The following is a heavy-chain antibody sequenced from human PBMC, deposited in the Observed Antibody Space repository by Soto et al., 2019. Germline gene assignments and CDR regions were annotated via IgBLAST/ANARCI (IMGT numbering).Heavy chain of an antibody. V-gene: IGHV3-23*01. CDR1: GFTFSSYA. D-gene: IGHD5-12*01. J-gene: IGHJ4*02. CDR2: ISGSGGST. CDR3: AKGSSVTNSGYDLDPDYFDY. Sequence: HPGGSLRLSCAASGFTFSSYAMSWVRQAPGKGLERVSAISGSGGSTYYADSVKGRFTISRDNSKNTLYLQMNSLRAEDTAVYYCAKGSSVTNSGYDLDPDYFDYWGQGTLVTVSS.